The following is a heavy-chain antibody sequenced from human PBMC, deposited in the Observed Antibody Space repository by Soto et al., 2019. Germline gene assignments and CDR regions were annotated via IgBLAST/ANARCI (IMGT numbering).Heavy chain of an antibody. CDR3: ARHSYCTSGVCYRRRFDY. V-gene: IGHV4-34*01. Sequence: SETLSLTCAVFGGSFSGYYWRWIRQRTGKGLEWIGEITHSGSTNYNPSLKSRVTISVDTSNTQFSLKRNSVSAADTALYYCARHSYCTSGVCYRRRFDYGGQGTLVTVSS. CDR1: GGSFSGYY. J-gene: IGHJ4*02. CDR2: ITHSGST. D-gene: IGHD2-8*01.